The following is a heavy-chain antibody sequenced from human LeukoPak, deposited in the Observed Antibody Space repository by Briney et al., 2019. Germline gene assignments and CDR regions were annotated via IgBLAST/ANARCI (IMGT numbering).Heavy chain of an antibody. J-gene: IGHJ4*02. CDR1: GFTFSSKW. V-gene: IGHV3-7*01. CDR2: IEQQDGSEK. D-gene: IGHD3-3*01. Sequence: PGGSLRLSCAASGFTFSSKWMSWVRQAPGKGLEWVANIEQQDGSEKYYVDSMKGRFTISRDNAKNSLYLQMNSLRAEDTAVYYCAKYDFWSGYSFDFWGQGTLVTVSS. CDR3: AKYDFWSGYSFDF.